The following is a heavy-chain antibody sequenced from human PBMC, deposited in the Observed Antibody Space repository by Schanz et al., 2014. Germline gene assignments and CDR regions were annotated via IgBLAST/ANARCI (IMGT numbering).Heavy chain of an antibody. Sequence: EVQLLESGGGLVQPGGSLRLSCAASKFTFSNYAMSWVRQAPGKGLEWVANIRQEGSEKYYVDSVKGRFTVSRDDAKNSLYLQMNSLRVEDTAVYYCARSEMDRGVIWGYWGQGTLVTVSS. J-gene: IGHJ4*02. D-gene: IGHD3-10*01. V-gene: IGHV3-7*01. CDR1: KFTFSNYA. CDR2: IRQEGSEK. CDR3: ARSEMDRGVIWGY.